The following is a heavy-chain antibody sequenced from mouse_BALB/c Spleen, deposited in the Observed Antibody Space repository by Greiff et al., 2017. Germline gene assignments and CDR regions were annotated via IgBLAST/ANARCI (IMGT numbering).Heavy chain of an antibody. D-gene: IGHD2-14*01. CDR3: ARHSRAYYRYEDAMDY. CDR1: GFTFSSYT. Sequence: EVMLVESGGGLVQPGGSLKLSCAASGFTFSSYTMSWVRQTPEKRLEWVAYISNGGGSTYYPDTVKGRFTISRDNAKNTLYLQMSSLKSEDTAMYYCARHSRAYYRYEDAMDYWGQGTSVTVSS. J-gene: IGHJ4*01. V-gene: IGHV5-12-2*01. CDR2: ISNGGGST.